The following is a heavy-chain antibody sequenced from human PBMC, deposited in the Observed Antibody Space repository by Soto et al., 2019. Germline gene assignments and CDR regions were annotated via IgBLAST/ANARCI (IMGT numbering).Heavy chain of an antibody. CDR2: INAGNGNT. J-gene: IGHJ5*02. Sequence: QVQLVQSGAEVKKPGASVKVSCKASGYTFTSYAMHWVRQAPGQRLEWMGWINAGNGNTKYSQKFQGRVTITRDTSASTAYMELSSLRSEDTAVYYCARGTMTTVTIPFDPWGQGTLVTVSS. CDR3: ARGTMTTVTIPFDP. CDR1: GYTFTSYA. V-gene: IGHV1-3*01. D-gene: IGHD4-17*01.